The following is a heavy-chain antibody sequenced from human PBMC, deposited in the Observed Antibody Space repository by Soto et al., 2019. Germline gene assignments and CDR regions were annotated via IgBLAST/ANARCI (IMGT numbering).Heavy chain of an antibody. CDR2: IRSKANSYAT. D-gene: IGHD6-19*01. CDR1: GFTFSGSA. V-gene: IGHV3-73*02. J-gene: IGHJ4*02. Sequence: EVQLVESGGGLVQPGGSLKLSCAASGFTFSGSAMHWVRQASGKGLEWVGRIRSKANSYATAYAASVKGRFTISRDDSKNTAYLHMNSLKTEDTAVYYCTRDYSGWPDWGQGTLVTVSS. CDR3: TRDYSGWPD.